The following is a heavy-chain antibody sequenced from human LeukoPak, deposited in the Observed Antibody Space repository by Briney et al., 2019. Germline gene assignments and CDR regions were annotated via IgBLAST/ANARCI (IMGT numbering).Heavy chain of an antibody. J-gene: IGHJ3*02. V-gene: IGHV1-69*13. D-gene: IGHD3-10*01. Sequence: SVKVSRKASGGTFSSYAISWVRQAPGQGLEWMGGIIPIFGTANYAQKFQGRVTITADESTSTAYMELRSLRSEDTAVYYCARDQKDYYGSSDIWGQGTMVTVSS. CDR2: IIPIFGTA. CDR3: ARDQKDYYGSSDI. CDR1: GGTFSSYA.